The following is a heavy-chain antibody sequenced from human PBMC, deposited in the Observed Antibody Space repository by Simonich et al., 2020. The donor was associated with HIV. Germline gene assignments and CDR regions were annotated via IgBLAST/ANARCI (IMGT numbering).Heavy chain of an antibody. CDR2: IYSGGST. V-gene: IGHV3-53*04. J-gene: IGHJ4*02. Sequence: EVQLVESGGGLVQPGGSLRLSCAASGFTVSSNYMSWVRQAPGKGLVWVSVIYSGGSTYYADSVKGRFTISGHNSKNTLYLQMNSLRAEDTAVYYCASITMIVVVITTYYFDYWGQGTLVTVSS. CDR1: GFTVSSNY. D-gene: IGHD3-22*01. CDR3: ASITMIVVVITTYYFDY.